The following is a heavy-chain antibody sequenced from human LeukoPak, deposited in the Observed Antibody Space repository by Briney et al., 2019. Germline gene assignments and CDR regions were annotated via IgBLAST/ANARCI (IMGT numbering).Heavy chain of an antibody. D-gene: IGHD6-19*01. Sequence: SGGSLRLSCAASGFTYSNYWMSWVRQAPGKGLEWVANIKQDGSEKYYVDSVKGRFTISRDNAQISLYLQMNSLRAEDASVYYCARDRGSSGWYEFDSWGQGTLVTVSS. V-gene: IGHV3-7*01. CDR2: IKQDGSEK. J-gene: IGHJ4*02. CDR1: GFTYSNYW. CDR3: ARDRGSSGWYEFDS.